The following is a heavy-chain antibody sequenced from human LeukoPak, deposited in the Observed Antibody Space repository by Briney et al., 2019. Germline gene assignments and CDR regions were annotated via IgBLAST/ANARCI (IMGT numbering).Heavy chain of an antibody. D-gene: IGHD6-19*01. J-gene: IGHJ4*02. CDR1: GFTFSSYG. Sequence: GGSLRLSCGASGFTFSSYGMHWVRQAPGKGLEWVAFIRYDGSNKYYADSVKGRFTISRDNSKNTLYLQMNSLRAEDTAVYYCAHTIGREQWLGSYYWGQGTLVTVSS. CDR3: AHTIGREQWLGSYY. CDR2: IRYDGSNK. V-gene: IGHV3-30*02.